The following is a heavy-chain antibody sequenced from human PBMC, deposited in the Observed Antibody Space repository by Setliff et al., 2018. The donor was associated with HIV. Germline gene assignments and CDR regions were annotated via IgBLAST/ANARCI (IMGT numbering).Heavy chain of an antibody. D-gene: IGHD3-9*01. V-gene: IGHV4-39*07. CDR2: IYYSGNT. Sequence: PSETLSLTCTVSGGSIKSSSYYWGWIRQPPGKGLEWIGSIYYSGNTYYNPSLKSRVTISEDRSRNQFSLRLSSVTAADTAIYYCARSAYDILTGEWYFDYWGQGTLVTVSS. CDR3: ARSAYDILTGEWYFDY. J-gene: IGHJ4*02. CDR1: GGSIKSSSYY.